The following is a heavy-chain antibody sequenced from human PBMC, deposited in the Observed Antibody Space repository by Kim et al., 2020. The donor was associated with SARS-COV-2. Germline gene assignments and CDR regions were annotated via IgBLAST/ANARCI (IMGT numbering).Heavy chain of an antibody. Sequence: GGSLRLSCAASGFTFSSYAMHWVRHAPGKGLEWVAVISYDGSNKYYADSVKGRFTISRDNSKNTLYLQMNSLRAEDTAVYYCARAAVREKLLNWFDPWGQGTLVTVSS. CDR2: ISYDGSNK. CDR3: ARAAVREKLLNWFDP. V-gene: IGHV3-30*04. J-gene: IGHJ5*02. CDR1: GFTFSSYA. D-gene: IGHD3-10*01.